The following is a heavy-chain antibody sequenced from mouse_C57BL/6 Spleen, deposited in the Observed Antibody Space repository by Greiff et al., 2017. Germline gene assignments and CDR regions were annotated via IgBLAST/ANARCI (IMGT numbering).Heavy chain of an antibody. CDR3: TRDYYGSGYFDY. D-gene: IGHD1-1*01. V-gene: IGHV5-9-1*02. CDR1: GFTFSSYA. Sequence: EVQLVESGEGLVKPGGSLKLSCAASGFTFSSYAMSWVRQTPEKRLEWVAYISSGGDYIYYADNARNTLYLQMSSLKSEDTAMYYCTRDYYGSGYFDYWGQGTTLTVSS. CDR2: ISSGGDYI. J-gene: IGHJ2*01.